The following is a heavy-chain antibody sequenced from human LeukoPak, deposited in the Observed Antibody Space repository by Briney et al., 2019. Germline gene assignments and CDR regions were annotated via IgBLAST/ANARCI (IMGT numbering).Heavy chain of an antibody. J-gene: IGHJ4*02. Sequence: GESLKISCKGSGYSFTNYWIGWVRQMPGKGLEWMGLIYPDDSDIKNSPSFQGQVTMSADKSISTAYLQWSSLKASDTAIYYCARQSYSSRTSYYFDYWGQGTPVTVSS. CDR1: GYSFTNYW. CDR2: IYPDDSDI. CDR3: ARQSYSSRTSYYFDY. D-gene: IGHD6-19*01. V-gene: IGHV5-51*01.